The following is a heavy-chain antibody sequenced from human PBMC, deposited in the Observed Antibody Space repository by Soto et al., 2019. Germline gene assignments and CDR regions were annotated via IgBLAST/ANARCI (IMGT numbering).Heavy chain of an antibody. CDR3: GRVSYPSGMDV. V-gene: IGHV4-34*01. Sequence: SETLSLTCAVYGGSFSGYYWSWIRQPPGKGLEWIGEINHSGSTNYNPSLKSRVTISVDTSKNQFSLKLSSVTAADTAVYYCGRVSYPSGMDVWGQGTTVTVSS. CDR2: INHSGST. CDR1: GGSFSGYY. J-gene: IGHJ6*02.